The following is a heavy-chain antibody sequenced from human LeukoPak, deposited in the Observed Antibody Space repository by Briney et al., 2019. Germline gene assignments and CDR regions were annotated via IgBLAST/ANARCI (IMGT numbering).Heavy chain of an antibody. V-gene: IGHV4-59*01. CDR1: DGSISTYV. Sequence: SETLSLTCTVSDGSISTYVWSWVRQPPGKGLEWIGYIYDSGSTNYNPSLESRVTMSVDTSKNQFSLKLTSVTAADTAVYYCARDPSVSSGYYDYWGQGTLVTVSS. J-gene: IGHJ4*02. D-gene: IGHD3-22*01. CDR2: IYDSGST. CDR3: ARDPSVSSGYYDY.